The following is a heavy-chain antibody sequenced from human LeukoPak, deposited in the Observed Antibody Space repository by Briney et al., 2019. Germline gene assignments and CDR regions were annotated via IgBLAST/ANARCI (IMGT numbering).Heavy chain of an antibody. V-gene: IGHV1-2*02. CDR2: INPNSGGT. CDR1: GYTFTGYY. CDR3: ARSLRYSSSLYYYYYMDV. Sequence: ASVKVSCKASGYTFTGYYMHWVRQAPGQGLEWMGWINPNSGGTNYAQKLRGRVTMTRDTSISTAYMELSRLRSDDTAVYYCARSLRYSSSLYYYYYMDVWGKGTTVTVSS. J-gene: IGHJ6*03. D-gene: IGHD6-13*01.